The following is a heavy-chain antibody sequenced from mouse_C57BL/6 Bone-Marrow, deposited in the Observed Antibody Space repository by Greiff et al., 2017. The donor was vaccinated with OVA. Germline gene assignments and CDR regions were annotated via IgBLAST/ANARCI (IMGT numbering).Heavy chain of an antibody. CDR2: INPRNGGP. CDR1: GYTFTSYW. V-gene: IGHV1-53*01. J-gene: IGHJ4*01. CDR3: AREGDYGSRAMDY. Sequence: QVQLQQPGPELVKPGASVTLSCKASGYTFTSYWMHWVKQRPGQGLEWIGNINPRNGGPNYNEKFKSKATLTVDKSSSTAYMQLSRLTSEDSAVNYWAREGDYGSRAMDYWGQGTSVTVSS. D-gene: IGHD1-1*01.